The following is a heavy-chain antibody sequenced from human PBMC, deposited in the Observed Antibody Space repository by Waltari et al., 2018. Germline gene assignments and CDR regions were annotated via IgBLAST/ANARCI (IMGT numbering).Heavy chain of an antibody. CDR2: VHGSGRT. J-gene: IGHJ4*02. D-gene: IGHD2-15*01. Sequence: QLQLQESGPGLVAPSGTLSLTCAVSGASITTSYLWNWVRQSPGRGLEWIGQVHGSGRTNYNPSLASRVTVSLDTYNNQFSLKVASATAADTAVYYCACDRGRGLYLDSRGPGTLVTVSP. V-gene: IGHV4-4*02. CDR3: ACDRGRGLYLDS. CDR1: GASITTSYL.